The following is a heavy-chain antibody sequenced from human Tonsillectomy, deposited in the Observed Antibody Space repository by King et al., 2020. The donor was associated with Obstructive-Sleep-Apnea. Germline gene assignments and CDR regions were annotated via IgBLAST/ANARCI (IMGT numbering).Heavy chain of an antibody. CDR2: ISYDGSNK. CDR3: ARDSIGVVRGVIIYYYGMDV. J-gene: IGHJ6*02. D-gene: IGHD3-10*01. V-gene: IGHV3-30*04. Sequence: VQLVESGGGVVQPGRSLRLSCAASGFIFSSYAMHWVRQAPGKGLEWVAVISYDGSNKYYADYADFVKGRFTISRDNSKNTLYLQMNSLRAEDTAVYYCARDSIGVVRGVIIYYYGMDVWGQGTTVTVSS. CDR1: GFIFSSYA.